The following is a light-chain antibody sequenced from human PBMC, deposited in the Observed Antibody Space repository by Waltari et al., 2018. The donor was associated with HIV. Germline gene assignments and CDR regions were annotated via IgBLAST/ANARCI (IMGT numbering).Light chain of an antibody. J-gene: IGLJ3*02. CDR2: GVD. Sequence: HSALTQPASMSGSPGQSLTIPCPCSSLPLGLYAFLSWYNHLPNTAPQLIIYGVDRRPPGITSRFSASKAGDVASLTISGLQAEDEADYYCTSHTLTRILLFGGGTRLTVL. CDR3: TSHTLTRILL. V-gene: IGLV2-14*01. CDR1: SLPLGLYAF.